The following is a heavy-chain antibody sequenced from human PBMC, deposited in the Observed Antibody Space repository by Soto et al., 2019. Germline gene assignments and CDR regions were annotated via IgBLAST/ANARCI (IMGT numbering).Heavy chain of an antibody. V-gene: IGHV3-74*01. CDR1: GFTFSSYW. CDR3: ARYGHGGYENTFDY. D-gene: IGHD5-12*01. J-gene: IGHJ4*02. Sequence: GGSLRLSCAASGFTFSSYWMHWVRQAPGKGLVWVSRINSDESSTSYADSAKGRFTISRDNAKNTLYLQMNSLRAEDTAVYYCARYGHGGYENTFDYWGQGTLVTVSS. CDR2: INSDESST.